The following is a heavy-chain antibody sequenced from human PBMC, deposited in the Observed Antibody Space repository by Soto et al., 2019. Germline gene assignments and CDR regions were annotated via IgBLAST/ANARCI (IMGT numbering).Heavy chain of an antibody. CDR3: ARGEYSSSPWFYP. V-gene: IGHV1-2*04. Sequence: ASVKVACKASGYTFTGYYMHWVRQAPGQGLEWMGWINPNSGGTNYAQKFQGWVTMTRDTSISTAYMELSRLRSDDTAVYYCARGEYSSSPWFYPWGQGTLVTVSS. J-gene: IGHJ5*02. D-gene: IGHD6-13*01. CDR1: GYTFTGYY. CDR2: INPNSGGT.